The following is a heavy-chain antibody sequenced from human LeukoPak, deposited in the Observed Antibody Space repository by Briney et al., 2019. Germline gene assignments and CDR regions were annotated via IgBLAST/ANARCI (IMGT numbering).Heavy chain of an antibody. CDR2: ISSSSSYI. Sequence: NPGGSLRLSCAASGFTFSSYSMNWVRQAPGKGLEWVSSISSSSSYIYYADSVKGRFTISRDNAKNSLYLQMNSLRAEDTAVYYCARDPGRVVAASGTFDPWGQGTLVTVSS. J-gene: IGHJ5*02. D-gene: IGHD2-15*01. CDR1: GFTFSSYS. V-gene: IGHV3-21*01. CDR3: ARDPGRVVAASGTFDP.